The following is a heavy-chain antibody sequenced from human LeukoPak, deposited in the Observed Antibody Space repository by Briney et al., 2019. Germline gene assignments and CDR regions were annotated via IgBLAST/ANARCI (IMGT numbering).Heavy chain of an antibody. CDR1: GGSFSGYY. CDR3: ARVEEYSYGHYFDY. V-gene: IGHV4-34*01. J-gene: IGHJ4*02. Sequence: SETLSLTCAVYGGSFSGYYWSWIRQPPGKGLEWIGEINHSGSTNYNPSLKSRVTISVDTSKNQFSLKLSSVTAADTAVYYCARVEEYSYGHYFDYWGQGTLVTVSS. D-gene: IGHD5-18*01. CDR2: INHSGST.